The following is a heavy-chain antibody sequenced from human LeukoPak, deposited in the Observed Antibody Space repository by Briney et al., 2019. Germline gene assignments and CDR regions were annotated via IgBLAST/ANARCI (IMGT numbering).Heavy chain of an antibody. Sequence: SETLSLTCTVSGGSISSGSYYWSWIRQPAGKGLEWIGLIYTSGSTNYNPSLKSRVTISVDTSKNQFSLKLSSVTAADTAVYYCARDRSAGYSYGYSYYYYMDVWGKGTTVTVSS. CDR2: IYTSGST. CDR1: GGSISSGSYY. V-gene: IGHV4-61*02. J-gene: IGHJ6*03. D-gene: IGHD5-18*01. CDR3: ARDRSAGYSYGYSYYYYMDV.